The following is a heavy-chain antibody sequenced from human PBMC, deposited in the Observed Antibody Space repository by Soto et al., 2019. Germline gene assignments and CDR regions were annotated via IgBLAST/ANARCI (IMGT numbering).Heavy chain of an antibody. V-gene: IGHV5-10-1*01. J-gene: IGHJ6*02. Sequence: PXESLKSSWKGSGYSFASYLVSWVRQMPGKGVDWMGRIDPSDSYTNYSPSFQGHVTISADKSISTAYLQWSSLKASDTAMYYCARLDIVVVTADTPRYYYGMDVWGQGTTVTVSS. CDR1: GYSFASYL. D-gene: IGHD2-2*02. CDR2: IDPSDSYT. CDR3: ARLDIVVVTADTPRYYYGMDV.